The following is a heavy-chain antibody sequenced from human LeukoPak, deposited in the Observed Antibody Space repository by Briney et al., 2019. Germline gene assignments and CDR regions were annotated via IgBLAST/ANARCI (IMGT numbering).Heavy chain of an antibody. V-gene: IGHV3-30-3*01. CDR1: GFIFSSYE. J-gene: IGHJ4*02. CDR2: ISSDVSNK. CDR3: ARPEYYDFWSGYSRLDY. D-gene: IGHD3-3*01. Sequence: GGSLRLSCAASGFIFSSYEMHWPRQAPGKGLEGVAVISSDVSNKYYADSVKGRFTISRDNSKNTLYVQMNSLRAEDTAVYYCARPEYYDFWSGYSRLDYWGQGTLVTVSS.